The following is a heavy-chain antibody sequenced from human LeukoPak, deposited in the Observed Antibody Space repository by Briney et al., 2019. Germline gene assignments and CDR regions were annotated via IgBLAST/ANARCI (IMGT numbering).Heavy chain of an antibody. D-gene: IGHD2-2*01. CDR2: ISGSGGST. V-gene: IGHV3-23*01. J-gene: IGHJ3*02. CDR3: AKLKPQLLWSGAFDI. Sequence: GGSLRLSCAASGFTFSSYAMSWVRQAPGKGLGWVSAISGSGGSTYYADSVKGRFTISRDNSKYTLYLQMNSLRAEDTAVYYCAKLKPQLLWSGAFDIWGQGTMVTVSS. CDR1: GFTFSSYA.